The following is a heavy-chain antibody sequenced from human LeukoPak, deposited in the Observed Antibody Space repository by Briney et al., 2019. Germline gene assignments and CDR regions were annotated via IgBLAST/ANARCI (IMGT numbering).Heavy chain of an antibody. CDR1: GGSISSYY. CDR2: IYYSGST. D-gene: IGHD3-22*01. J-gene: IGHJ5*02. Sequence: PSETLSLTCTVSGGSISSYYRSWIRQPPGKGLEWIAYIYYSGSTNYNPSLKSRVTISVDTSKNQFSLKLSSVTAADTAVYYCARGHSSWFDPWGQGTLVTVSS. V-gene: IGHV4-59*01. CDR3: ARGHSSWFDP.